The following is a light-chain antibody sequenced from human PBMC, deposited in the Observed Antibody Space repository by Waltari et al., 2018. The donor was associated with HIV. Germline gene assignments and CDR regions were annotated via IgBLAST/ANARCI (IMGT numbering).Light chain of an antibody. V-gene: IGKV1-16*01. J-gene: IGKJ1*01. Sequence: VGDRVTITCRASQDIRNFLAWFQQRPGKAPKSLIYDASSLRSGVPSRFSGSGSGTVFTLTISSLQPEDFATYYCQHYHSYPRTFGQGTKVEI. CDR2: DAS. CDR3: QHYHSYPRT. CDR1: QDIRNF.